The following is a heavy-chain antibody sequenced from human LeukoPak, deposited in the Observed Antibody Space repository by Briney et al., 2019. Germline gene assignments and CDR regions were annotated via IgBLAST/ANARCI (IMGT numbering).Heavy chain of an antibody. CDR2: INGDGTTS. Sequence: GGSPRLSCSVSGFTFSNFWMDWVRQAPGKGLVWVSTINGDGTTSGGADSVKGRFTISRDNAKNTLYLQMNSLRAEGTAMYYCARNLGFYTFDSWGQGALVTVSS. CDR1: GFTFSNFW. D-gene: IGHD2-15*01. J-gene: IGHJ4*02. V-gene: IGHV3-74*01. CDR3: ARNLGFYTFDS.